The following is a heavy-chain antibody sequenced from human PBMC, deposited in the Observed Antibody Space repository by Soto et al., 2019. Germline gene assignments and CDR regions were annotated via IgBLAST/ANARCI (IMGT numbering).Heavy chain of an antibody. D-gene: IGHD2-15*01. CDR1: GGTFSSYA. V-gene: IGHV1-69*01. CDR2: IIPIFGTA. J-gene: IGHJ4*02. CDR3: AREYCSGGSCANRVAY. Sequence: QVQLVQSGAEVKKPWSSVKVSCKASGGTFSSYAISWVRQATGQGLEWMGGIIPIFGTANYAQKFQGRVTITADESTSTAYMELSSLRSEDTAVYYCAREYCSGGSCANRVAYWGQGTLVTVSS.